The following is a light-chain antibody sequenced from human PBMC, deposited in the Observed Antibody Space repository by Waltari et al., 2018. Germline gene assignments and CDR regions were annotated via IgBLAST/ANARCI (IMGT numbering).Light chain of an antibody. V-gene: IGKV3-20*01. Sequence: EIVLTQSPGTMSLSPGDRATLPCRASQSVTASQVAWYQQKPGQAPRLLIYGASTRATGTPDRFSGTGSGTDFILTISGLEPEDFAVYFCQQYGSSIPFTFGPGIKV. J-gene: IGKJ3*01. CDR2: GAS. CDR3: QQYGSSIPFT. CDR1: QSVTASQ.